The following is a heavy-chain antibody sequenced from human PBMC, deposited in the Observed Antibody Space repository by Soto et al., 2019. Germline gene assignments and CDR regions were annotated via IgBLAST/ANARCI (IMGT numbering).Heavy chain of an antibody. CDR2: IDNSGST. J-gene: IGHJ4*02. CDR1: GGSISSGGYY. V-gene: IGHV4-31*03. CDR3: ASAPNQYYFDY. Sequence: QVQLQESGPGLVKPSQTLSLTCTVSGGSISSGGYYWSWIRQHPGKGLEWIGHIDNSGSTYYNPSLKSRVTISVDTAKNQFSLKLSSVTAADTAVYYCASAPNQYYFDYWGQGTLVTVSS.